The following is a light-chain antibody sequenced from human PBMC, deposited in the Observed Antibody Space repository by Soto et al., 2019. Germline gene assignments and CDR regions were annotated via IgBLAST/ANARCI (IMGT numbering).Light chain of an antibody. Sequence: DIQMTQSPSTLSASVGDRVTITCRASQSVRSWLAWYQQKPGKAPKFLIYDASTLESGVPSRFSGSGSGTGFTLTISSLQPDDFATYYCQQYDDYPLTFGGGTKVEI. J-gene: IGKJ4*01. V-gene: IGKV1-5*01. CDR2: DAS. CDR3: QQYDDYPLT. CDR1: QSVRSW.